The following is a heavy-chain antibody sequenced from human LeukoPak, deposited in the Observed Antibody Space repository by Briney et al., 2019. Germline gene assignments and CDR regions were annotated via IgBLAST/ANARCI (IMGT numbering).Heavy chain of an antibody. CDR3: ASASPLGCSSTSCYDVPNDY. J-gene: IGHJ4*02. CDR1: GFTFSSYE. V-gene: IGHV3-48*03. Sequence: GGSLRLSCAASGFTFSSYEMNWVCQAPGKGLEWVSYISSSGSTIYYADSVKGRFTISRDNAKNSLYLQMNSLRAEDTAVYYCASASPLGCSSTSCYDVPNDYWGQGTLATVSS. CDR2: ISSSGSTI. D-gene: IGHD2-2*01.